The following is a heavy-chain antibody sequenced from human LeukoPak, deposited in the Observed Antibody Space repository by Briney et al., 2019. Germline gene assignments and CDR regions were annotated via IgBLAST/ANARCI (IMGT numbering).Heavy chain of an antibody. Sequence: SETLSLTCTVSGGSISGSFWSWIRQPAGKGLEWIGRMHGDGDTNYNPSLKSRITMSFDTPENQFSLKLTSVTAADTAVYFCARAPSGCGGTCAFDYWGQGTLVTVSS. D-gene: IGHD2-15*01. J-gene: IGHJ4*02. CDR1: GGSISGSF. CDR2: MHGDGDT. V-gene: IGHV4-4*07. CDR3: ARAPSGCGGTCAFDY.